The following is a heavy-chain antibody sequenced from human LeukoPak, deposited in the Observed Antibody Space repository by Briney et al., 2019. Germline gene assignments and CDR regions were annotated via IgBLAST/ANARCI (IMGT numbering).Heavy chain of an antibody. CDR3: ARGPSVTSPYYFDY. CDR2: ISAYNGNT. V-gene: IGHV1-18*01. Sequence: GSSVKVSCKASGGTFSSYAISWVRQAPGQGLEWMGWISAYNGNTNYAQKLQGRVTMTTDTSTSTAYMELRSLRSDDTAVYYCARGPSVTSPYYFDYWGQGTLVTVSS. J-gene: IGHJ4*02. CDR1: GGTFSSYA.